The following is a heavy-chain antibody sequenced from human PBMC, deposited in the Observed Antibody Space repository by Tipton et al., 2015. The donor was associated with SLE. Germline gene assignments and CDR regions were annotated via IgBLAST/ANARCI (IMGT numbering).Heavy chain of an antibody. V-gene: IGHV4-31*03. CDR3: VRGGYSLGAFGN. D-gene: IGHD6-13*01. CDR2: IYYSGST. J-gene: IGHJ3*02. CDR1: GGSISSGGYY. Sequence: TLSLTCTVSGGSISSGGYYWSWIRQHPGKGLEWIGYIYYSGSTYYNPSLKSRVTISVDTSKNQFSLKLSSVTAADTAVYYCVRGGYSLGAFGNLGPRKMVPVSS.